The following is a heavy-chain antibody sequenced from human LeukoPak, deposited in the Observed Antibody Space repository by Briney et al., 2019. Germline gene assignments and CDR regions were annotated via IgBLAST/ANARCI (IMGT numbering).Heavy chain of an antibody. CDR3: ARGRMSSSTWYSTYYYFFYMDF. Sequence: PSETLSLTCTVSGGSININTYYWTWIRQPPGTGLEWIGYVDHTGSTKFNPSLNGRVSISRDTSNNFFSLRLRSVTAADTAVYFCARGRMSSSTWYSTYYYFFYMDFWGKGTTVTVSS. V-gene: IGHV4-61*03. D-gene: IGHD4-11*01. CDR1: GGSININTYY. J-gene: IGHJ6*03. CDR2: VDHTGST.